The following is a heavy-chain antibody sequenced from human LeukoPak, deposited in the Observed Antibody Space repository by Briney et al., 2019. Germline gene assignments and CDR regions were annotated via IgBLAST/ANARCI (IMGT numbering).Heavy chain of an antibody. CDR3: ASTSGTPGITATGFDY. V-gene: IGHV1-46*01. CDR2: INPSGAYT. D-gene: IGHD6-13*01. Sequence: ASVKVSCKASGSTFSSYYMHWVRQAPGQGLEWMGMINPSGAYTSYAQKFQGRVTMTRDTPTSTAYMELRSLRSDDTAVYYCASTSGTPGITATGFDYWGQGTLVTVSS. J-gene: IGHJ4*02. CDR1: GSTFSSYY.